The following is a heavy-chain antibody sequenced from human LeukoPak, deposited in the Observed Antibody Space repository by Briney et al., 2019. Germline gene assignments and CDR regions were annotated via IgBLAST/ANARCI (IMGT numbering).Heavy chain of an antibody. CDR3: ARDLSSSWYNLWFDP. J-gene: IGHJ5*02. Sequence: SETLSLTCTVSGGSISSYYWSWIRQPAGKGLEWIGRIYTSGSTNYNPSLKSRVTMSVDTSKNQFSLKLSSVTAADTAVYYCARDLSSSWYNLWFDPWGQGTLVTVSS. D-gene: IGHD6-13*01. V-gene: IGHV4-4*07. CDR2: IYTSGST. CDR1: GGSISSYY.